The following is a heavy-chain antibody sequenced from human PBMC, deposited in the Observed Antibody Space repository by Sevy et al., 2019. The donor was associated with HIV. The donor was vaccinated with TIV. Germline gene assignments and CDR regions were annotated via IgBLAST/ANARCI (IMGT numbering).Heavy chain of an antibody. V-gene: IGHV3-30*04. CDR2: ISYDGNNK. J-gene: IGHJ6*02. CDR1: GFTFSSYA. CDR3: AREPDHPSGMDV. Sequence: GGSLRLSCTASGFTFSSYAMYWVRQAPGKGLEWVAVISYDGNNKDYADSVKGRFTISRDNSKNTLYLQMNSLRAEDTAVYYCAREPDHPSGMDVWGQGTTVTVSS.